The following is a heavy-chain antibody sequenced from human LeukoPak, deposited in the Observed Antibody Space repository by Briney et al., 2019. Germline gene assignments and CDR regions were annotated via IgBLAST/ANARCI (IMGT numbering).Heavy chain of an antibody. V-gene: IGHV3-23*01. D-gene: IGHD1-26*01. Sequence: GGSLRLSCEASGFTFISYFMSWVRQAPGKGLEWVASIIGSGRTTMYADAVKGRFTISRDNSKNSLFLQMSSLIVDDTAVYYCVREGRGIVGASAYWGRGTLVAVSS. CDR3: VREGRGIVGASAY. CDR2: IIGSGRTT. J-gene: IGHJ4*02. CDR1: GFTFISYF.